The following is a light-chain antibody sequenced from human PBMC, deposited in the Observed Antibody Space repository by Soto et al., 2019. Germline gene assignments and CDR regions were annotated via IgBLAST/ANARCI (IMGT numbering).Light chain of an antibody. CDR1: QTISSW. CDR2: AAS. J-gene: IGKJ1*01. V-gene: IGKV1-5*01. CDR3: QQYYSYPRT. Sequence: DIKMTQSPSTLSGSVGDRVTITCRASQTISSWLAWYQQKPGKAPKLLIYAASTLQSGVPSRFSGSGSGTDFTLTISCLQSEDFATYYCQQYYSYPRTFGQGTKVDI.